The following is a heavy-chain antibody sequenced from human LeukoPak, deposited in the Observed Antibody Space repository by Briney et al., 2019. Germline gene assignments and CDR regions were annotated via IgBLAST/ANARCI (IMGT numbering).Heavy chain of an antibody. CDR3: ARHQYSSGWFSH. V-gene: IGHV4-39*01. J-gene: IGHJ1*01. D-gene: IGHD6-19*01. Sequence: PSETLSLTCTVSGGSISSSSYYWGWIRQPPGKGLEWIRSIYYSGSTYYNPSLKSRVTISVDTSKNQFSLKLSSVTAADTAVYYCARHQYSSGWFSHWGQGTLVTVSS. CDR1: GGSISSSSYY. CDR2: IYYSGST.